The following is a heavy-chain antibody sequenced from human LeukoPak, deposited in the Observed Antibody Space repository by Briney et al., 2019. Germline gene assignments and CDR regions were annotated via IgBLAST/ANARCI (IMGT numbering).Heavy chain of an antibody. CDR1: GFRFSSNS. J-gene: IGHJ5*02. V-gene: IGHV3-48*04. CDR2: ISGSSSTI. CDR3: ARSSAYSYGP. D-gene: IGHD5-18*01. Sequence: PGGSLRLSCAASGFRFSSNSMNWVRQARGKGLEWVSYISGSSSTIYYADSVKGRFTISRDNAKSSLYLQMNSLRAEDTAVYYCARSSAYSYGPWGQGTLVTVS.